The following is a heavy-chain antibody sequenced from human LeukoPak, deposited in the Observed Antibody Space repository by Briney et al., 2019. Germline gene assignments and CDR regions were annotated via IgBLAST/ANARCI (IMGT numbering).Heavy chain of an antibody. CDR3: AKDSTTGMAFDY. Sequence: GGSLRLSCAAAGFTFSSYAMSLVRQAPGKGLEWVSAISGSGGSTYYADSVKGRFTISRDNSKNTLYLQMNSLRAEDTAVYYCAKDSTTGMAFDYWGQGTLVTVSS. V-gene: IGHV3-23*01. D-gene: IGHD1-1*01. J-gene: IGHJ4*02. CDR1: GFTFSSYA. CDR2: ISGSGGST.